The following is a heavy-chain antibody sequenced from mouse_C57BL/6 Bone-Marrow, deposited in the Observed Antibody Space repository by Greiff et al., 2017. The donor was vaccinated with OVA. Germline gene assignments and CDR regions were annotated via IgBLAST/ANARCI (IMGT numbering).Heavy chain of an antibody. CDR2: ISDGGSYT. CDR1: GFTFSSYA. J-gene: IGHJ3*01. D-gene: IGHD2-12*01. CDR3: ARDGLLRRGSWFAY. V-gene: IGHV5-4*01. Sequence: EVQLVEPGGGLVKPGGSLKLSCAASGFTFSSYAMSWVRQTPEKRLEWVATISDGGSYTYYPDNVKGRFTFSRDNAKNNLYLQMSHLKSEDTAMYYCARDGLLRRGSWFAYWGQGTLVTVSA.